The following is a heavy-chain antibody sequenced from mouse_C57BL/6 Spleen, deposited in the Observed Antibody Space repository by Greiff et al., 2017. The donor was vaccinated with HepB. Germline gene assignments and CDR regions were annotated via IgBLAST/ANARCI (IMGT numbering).Heavy chain of an antibody. CDR2: INYDGSST. V-gene: IGHV5-16*01. D-gene: IGHD2-3*01. J-gene: IGHJ1*03. CDR1: GFTFSDYY. CDR3: ARGLLPYFDV. Sequence: EVQVVESEGGLVQPGSSMKLSCTASGFTFSDYYMAWVRQVPEKGLEWVANINYDGSSTYYLDSLKSRFIISRDNAKNILYLQMSSLKSEDTATYYCARGLLPYFDVWGTGTTVTVSS.